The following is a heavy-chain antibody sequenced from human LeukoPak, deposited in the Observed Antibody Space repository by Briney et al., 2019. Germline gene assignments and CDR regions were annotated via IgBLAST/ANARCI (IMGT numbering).Heavy chain of an antibody. V-gene: IGHV4-30-4*08. CDR2: IYYSGST. J-gene: IGHJ4*02. D-gene: IGHD3-22*01. Sequence: PSETLSLTCTVSGGSISSYYWSWICQPPGKGLEWIGYIYYSGSTYYNPSLKSRVTISVDTSKNQFSLKLSSVTAADTAVYYCARVDGRSGYYYASAYWGQGTLVTVSS. CDR1: GGSISSYY. CDR3: ARVDGRSGYYYASAY.